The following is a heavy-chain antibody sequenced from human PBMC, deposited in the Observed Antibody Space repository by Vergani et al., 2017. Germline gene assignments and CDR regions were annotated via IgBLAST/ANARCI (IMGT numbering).Heavy chain of an antibody. CDR3: ARLYSSGWSFYYYYGMDV. J-gene: IGHJ6*02. V-gene: IGHV1-69*01. Sequence: QVQLVQSGAEVKKPGSSVKVSCKASGGTFSSYDISWVRQAPGQGLEWMGGIIPIFGTANYAQKFQGRVTITADESTSTAYMELSSLRSEDTAVYYCARLYSSGWSFYYYYGMDVWGQGTTVTVSS. CDR2: IIPIFGTA. CDR1: GGTFSSYD. D-gene: IGHD6-19*01.